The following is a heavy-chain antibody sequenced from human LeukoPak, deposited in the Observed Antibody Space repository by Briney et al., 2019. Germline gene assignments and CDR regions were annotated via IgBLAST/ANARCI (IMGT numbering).Heavy chain of an antibody. J-gene: IGHJ4*02. Sequence: GGSLRLSCAASGFTFSNFAMSWVRQAPGKGLEWVSAISGSGHNTYHADSVKGRFTISRDNSKNTLYLQMNSLRAGDTALYCCATDRVHPSNEPTNFHSWGQGTLVTVCS. CDR3: ATDRVHPSNEPTNFHS. CDR1: GFTFSNFA. CDR2: ISGSGHNT. V-gene: IGHV3-23*01. D-gene: IGHD4-11*01.